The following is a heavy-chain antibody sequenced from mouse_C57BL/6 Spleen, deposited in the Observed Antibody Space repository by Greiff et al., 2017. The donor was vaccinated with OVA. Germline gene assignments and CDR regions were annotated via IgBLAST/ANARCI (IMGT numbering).Heavy chain of an antibody. CDR2: IRNKANGYTT. CDR1: GFTFTDYY. CDR3: ASLDGYYEGWYFDV. J-gene: IGHJ1*03. Sequence: EVKLEESGGGLVQPGGSLSLSCAASGFTFTDYYMSWVRQPPGKALEWLGFIRNKANGYTTEYSASVKGRFTISRDNSQSILYLQMNALRAEDSATYYCASLDGYYEGWYFDVWGTGTTVTVSS. D-gene: IGHD2-3*01. V-gene: IGHV7-3*01.